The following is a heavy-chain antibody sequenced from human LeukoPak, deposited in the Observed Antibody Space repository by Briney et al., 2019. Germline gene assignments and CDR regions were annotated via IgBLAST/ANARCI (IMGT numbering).Heavy chain of an antibody. Sequence: GGSLRLSCAASGSTFSSYAMSWVRQAPGKGLEWVSAISGSGGSTYYADSVKGRFTISRDNSKNTLYLQMNSLRAEDTAVYYCAKVTAFEAAADLSPRDYWGLGTLVTVSS. V-gene: IGHV3-23*01. CDR1: GSTFSSYA. CDR3: AKVTAFEAAADLSPRDY. CDR2: ISGSGGST. D-gene: IGHD6-13*01. J-gene: IGHJ4*02.